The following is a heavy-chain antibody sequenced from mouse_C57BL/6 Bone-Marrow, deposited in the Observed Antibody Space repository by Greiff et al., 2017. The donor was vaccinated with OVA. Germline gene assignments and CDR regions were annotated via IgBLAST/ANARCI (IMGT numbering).Heavy chain of an antibody. V-gene: IGHV10-3*01. CDR3: VRERGIYDGYYELDY. CDR1: GFTFNTYA. Sequence: EVQGVESGGGLVQPKGSLKLSCAASGFTFNTYAMHWVRQAPGKGLEWVARIRSKSSNYATYYADSVKDRFTISRDDSQSMLYLQMNNLKTEDTAMYYCVRERGIYDGYYELDYWGQGTTLTVSS. J-gene: IGHJ2*01. CDR2: IRSKSSNYAT. D-gene: IGHD2-3*01.